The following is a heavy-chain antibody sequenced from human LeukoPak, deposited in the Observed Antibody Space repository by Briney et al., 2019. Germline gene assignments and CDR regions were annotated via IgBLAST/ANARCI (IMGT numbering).Heavy chain of an antibody. J-gene: IGHJ4*02. D-gene: IGHD6-19*01. Sequence: PGGSLTLSCAASGFTFSSGAMTRVRQPPGKGLEWVSSISGSGDSTYDSDSVKGRFTLSRDNSKNTLYLQMNSLRAEDTAVYYCANGPRQWLGPLGYWGQGSVVIVSS. CDR1: GFTFSSGA. V-gene: IGHV3-23*01. CDR2: ISGSGDST. CDR3: ANGPRQWLGPLGY.